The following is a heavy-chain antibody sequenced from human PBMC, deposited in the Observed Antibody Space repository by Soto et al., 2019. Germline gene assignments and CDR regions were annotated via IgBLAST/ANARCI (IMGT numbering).Heavy chain of an antibody. CDR2: ISWNSGSI. Sequence: VQLVESGGGLVQPGRSLRLSCAASGFTFDDYAMHWVRQAPGKGLEWVSGISWNSGSIGYADSVKGRFTISRDNAKNSLYLQMNSLRAEDTALYYCAKDNMYDFWSGSNFDYWGQGTLVTVSS. CDR3: AKDNMYDFWSGSNFDY. J-gene: IGHJ4*02. V-gene: IGHV3-9*01. CDR1: GFTFDDYA. D-gene: IGHD3-3*01.